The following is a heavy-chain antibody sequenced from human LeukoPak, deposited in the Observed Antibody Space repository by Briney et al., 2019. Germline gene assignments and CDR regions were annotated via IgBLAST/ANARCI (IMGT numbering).Heavy chain of an antibody. J-gene: IGHJ4*02. CDR2: MNPNSGNT. CDR3: TRGSSGRRDN. D-gene: IGHD6-19*01. V-gene: IGHV1-8*01. CDR1: VYTFTSCD. Sequence: GASVTVSFTASVYTFTSCDINWVRQATGQGLGWMGWMNPNSGNTGYVQSFQGRITMTRDISIGTAYMELSNLTSEDTAIYYCTRGSSGRRDNWGQGTLVTVSA.